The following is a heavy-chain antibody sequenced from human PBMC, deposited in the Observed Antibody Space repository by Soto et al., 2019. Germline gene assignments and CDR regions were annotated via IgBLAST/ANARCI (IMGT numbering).Heavy chain of an antibody. CDR3: TRVRIAVLRYFDH. V-gene: IGHV3-49*03. J-gene: IGHJ4*02. CDR2: IRSKAYGGTT. Sequence: PGGSMRLPRTASGVTFGDLAMSWFRQAQGKGLEWVGFIRSKAYGGTTEYAASVKGRFTISRDDSKSIAYLQMNSLKTEDTAVYYCTRVRIAVLRYFDHWGQGTLVTVSS. D-gene: IGHD3-9*01. CDR1: GVTFGDLA.